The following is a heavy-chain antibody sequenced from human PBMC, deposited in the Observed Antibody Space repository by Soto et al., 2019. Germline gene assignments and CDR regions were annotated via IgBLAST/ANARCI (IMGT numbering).Heavy chain of an antibody. D-gene: IGHD6-19*01. J-gene: IGHJ6*02. CDR1: GFTFSSYA. Sequence: RRLSCAASGFTFSSYAMHWVRQAPGKGLEWVAVISYDGSNKYYADSVKGRFTISRDNSKNTLYLQMNSLRAEDTAVYYCARGRYSCGLVMWNGMDVWGQGTTVTVYS. V-gene: IGHV3-30-3*01. CDR2: ISYDGSNK. CDR3: ARGRYSCGLVMWNGMDV.